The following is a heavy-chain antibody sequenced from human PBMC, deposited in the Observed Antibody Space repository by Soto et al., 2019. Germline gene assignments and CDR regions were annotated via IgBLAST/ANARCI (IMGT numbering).Heavy chain of an antibody. CDR2: IDRSSSII. Sequence: EVQLVESGGGLVQPGGSLRLSCAASGFTFSGYSLDWVRQAPGKGLEWVSHIDRSSSIIYYADSVKGRFTISRDSAKKSVYLQMNSLRADDTAVYYCARVSTELGLYDMDVWGKGTAVTVSS. CDR1: GFTFSGYS. J-gene: IGHJ6*03. V-gene: IGHV3-48*04. D-gene: IGHD7-27*01. CDR3: ARVSTELGLYDMDV.